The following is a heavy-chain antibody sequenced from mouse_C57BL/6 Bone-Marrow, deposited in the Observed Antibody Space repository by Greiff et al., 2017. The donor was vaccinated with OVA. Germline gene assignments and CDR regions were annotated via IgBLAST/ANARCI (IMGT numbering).Heavy chain of an antibody. CDR1: GYTFTDYN. CDR3: ARSRFGLYDGYPRYWYFDV. D-gene: IGHD2-3*01. CDR2: INPNNGGT. Sequence: EVQLQQSGPELVKPGASVKIPCKASGYTFTDYNMDWVKQSHGKSLEWIGDINPNNGGTIYNQKFKGKATLTVDKSSCTAYMELRSLTSEDTAVYYCARSRFGLYDGYPRYWYFDVWGTGTTVTVSS. V-gene: IGHV1-18*01. J-gene: IGHJ1*03.